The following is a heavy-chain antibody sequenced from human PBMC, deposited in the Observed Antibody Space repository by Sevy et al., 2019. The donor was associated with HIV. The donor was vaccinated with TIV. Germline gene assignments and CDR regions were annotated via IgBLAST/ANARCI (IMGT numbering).Heavy chain of an antibody. CDR3: ARGSGEMATITQTFQFDY. Sequence: GGSLRLSCAASGFTFSSYSMNWVRQAPGKGLELVSSISSSSSYIYYADSVKGRFTISRDNAKNSLYLQMNSLRAEDTAVYYCARGSGEMATITQTFQFDYWGQGTLVTVSS. J-gene: IGHJ4*02. D-gene: IGHD5-12*01. V-gene: IGHV3-21*01. CDR2: ISSSSSYI. CDR1: GFTFSSYS.